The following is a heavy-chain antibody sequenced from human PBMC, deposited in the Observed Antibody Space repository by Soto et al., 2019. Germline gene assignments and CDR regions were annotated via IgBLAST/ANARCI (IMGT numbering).Heavy chain of an antibody. J-gene: IGHJ6*04. V-gene: IGHV7-4-1*01. CDR3: AIEGAKNSHRRLSYFYGMDV. D-gene: IGHD1-26*01. Sequence: ASVKVSCKASGYTFTSYAMNWVRQAPGQGLEWMGWINTNTGNPTYAQGFTGRFVFSLDTSVSTAYLQICSLKAEDTAVYYCAIEGAKNSHRRLSYFYGMDVWGKGTTVTVSS. CDR2: INTNTGNP. CDR1: GYTFTSYA.